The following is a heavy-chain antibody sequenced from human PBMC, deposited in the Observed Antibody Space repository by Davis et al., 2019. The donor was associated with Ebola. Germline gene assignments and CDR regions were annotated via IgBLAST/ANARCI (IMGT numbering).Heavy chain of an antibody. J-gene: IGHJ4*02. CDR3: ARWGLRGNYDSWSGSDYYFDY. CDR2: IKTDGSEE. D-gene: IGHD3-3*01. Sequence: GESLKISCTASGFTFTNAWMSWVRQAPGKGLEWVANIKTDGSEEQYVDFVKGRFSMSRDNAKNSLSLQLDSLRDEDTAVYYCARWGLRGNYDSWSGSDYYFDYWGQGTLVIVSS. CDR1: GFTFTNAW. V-gene: IGHV3-7*01.